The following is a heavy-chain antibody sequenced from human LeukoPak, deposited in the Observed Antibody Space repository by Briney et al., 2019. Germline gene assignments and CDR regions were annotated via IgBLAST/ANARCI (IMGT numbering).Heavy chain of an antibody. Sequence: SLRLSCAASGFTFSSYEMNWVRQAPGKGLEWVSYISSSGSTIYYADSVKGRFTISRDNAKNSLYLQTNTQRAEDTAVYYCAAQGGFDYWGQGTLVTVSS. V-gene: IGHV3-48*03. CDR1: GFTFSSYE. J-gene: IGHJ4*02. D-gene: IGHD3-16*01. CDR3: AAQGGFDY. CDR2: ISSSGSTI.